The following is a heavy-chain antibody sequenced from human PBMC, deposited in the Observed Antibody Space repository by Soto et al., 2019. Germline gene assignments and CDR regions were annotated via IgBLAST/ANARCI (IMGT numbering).Heavy chain of an antibody. CDR3: AKATPEMNWVETGIAVARKYYFDY. J-gene: IGHJ4*02. D-gene: IGHD6-19*01. Sequence: GGSLRLSCAASGFTFDDYAMHWVRQAPGKGLEWVSGISWNSGSIGYADSVKGRFTISRDNAKNSLYLQMNSLRAEDTALYYCAKATPEMNWVETGIAVARKYYFDYWGQGTLVTVSS. CDR1: GFTFDDYA. CDR2: ISWNSGSI. V-gene: IGHV3-9*01.